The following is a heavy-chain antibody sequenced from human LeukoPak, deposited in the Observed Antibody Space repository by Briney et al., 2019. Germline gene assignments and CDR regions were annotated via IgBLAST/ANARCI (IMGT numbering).Heavy chain of an antibody. D-gene: IGHD3-10*01. CDR1: GFTFSSYA. J-gene: IGHJ4*02. V-gene: IGHV3-23*01. Sequence: GGSLRLSCAASGFTFSSYAMSWVRQAPGKGLEWVSAISGSGGSTYYADSVKGRFTISRDNSKNTLCLQMNSLRAEDTAVYYCAKDFYYGSGSYPLFHFDYWGQGTLVTVSS. CDR2: ISGSGGST. CDR3: AKDFYYGSGSYPLFHFDY.